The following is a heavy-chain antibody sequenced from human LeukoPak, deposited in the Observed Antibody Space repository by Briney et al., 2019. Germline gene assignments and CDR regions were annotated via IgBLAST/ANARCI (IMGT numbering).Heavy chain of an antibody. Sequence: ASAKVSCKASGYTFTGYYMHWVRQAPGQGFEWMGWINPNSGGTNYAQKFQGRVTMTRDTSISTAYMELSRLRSDDTAVYYCARELVAAAYWFDPWGQGTLVTVSS. V-gene: IGHV1-2*02. CDR2: INPNSGGT. D-gene: IGHD6-13*01. J-gene: IGHJ5*02. CDR3: ARELVAAAYWFDP. CDR1: GYTFTGYY.